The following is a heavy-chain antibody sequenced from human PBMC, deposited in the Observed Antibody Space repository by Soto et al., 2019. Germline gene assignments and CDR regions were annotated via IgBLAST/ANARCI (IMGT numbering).Heavy chain of an antibody. D-gene: IGHD5-18*01. CDR2: ISGSGGRT. CDR3: AKAKQESEELQLCLPTYYYYGMDF. Sequence: EVQLLESGGGLVQPGESLRLSCAASGFTFSSYAMSWVRQAPGKGLEWVSAISGSGGRTYYADSVKGRFTISRDNSKNTLYLKMNSLRAEDTAVYYYAKAKQESEELQLCLPTYYYYGMDFWGQGTTVTVSS. CDR1: GFTFSSYA. J-gene: IGHJ6*02. V-gene: IGHV3-23*01.